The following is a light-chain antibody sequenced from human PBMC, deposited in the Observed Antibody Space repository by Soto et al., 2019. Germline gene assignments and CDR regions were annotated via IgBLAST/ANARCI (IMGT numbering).Light chain of an antibody. V-gene: IGKV3-20*01. Sequence: EIVLTQSPGTLSLSPGERATLSCRASRSVSGSYLAWYQQKSGQAPRLLIYGASSRATGIPDRFSGSGSGTDFTLTISRLEPEDFAVYYCQQYGSSPRTFGQGTKVEIK. CDR2: GAS. CDR3: QQYGSSPRT. J-gene: IGKJ1*01. CDR1: RSVSGSY.